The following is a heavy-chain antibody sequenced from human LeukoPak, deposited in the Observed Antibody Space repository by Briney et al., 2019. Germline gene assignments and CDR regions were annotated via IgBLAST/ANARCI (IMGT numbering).Heavy chain of an antibody. V-gene: IGHV3-21*01. D-gene: IGHD2/OR15-2a*01. Sequence: GGSLRLSCAASGFTFRSYSMNWVRQAPGKGLEWVSSISSSGSYIYYADSVKGRFTISRDNATNSLYLQVHSLRADDTAVYYCARVFCASAARGNPFDYWGQGTLVTVSS. CDR3: ARVFCASAARGNPFDY. CDR1: GFTFRSYS. CDR2: ISSSGSYI. J-gene: IGHJ4*02.